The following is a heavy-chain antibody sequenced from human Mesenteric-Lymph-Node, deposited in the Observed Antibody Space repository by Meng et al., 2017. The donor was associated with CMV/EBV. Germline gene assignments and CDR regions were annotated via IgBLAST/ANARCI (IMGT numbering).Heavy chain of an antibody. D-gene: IGHD3-3*01. CDR2: IIPIFGTA. CDR1: GGTFSSYA. J-gene: IGHJ6*02. Sequence: SVKVSCKASGGTFSSYAISWVRQAPGQGLEWMGGIIPIFGTANYAQKFQGRVTITTDESTSTAYMELSSLRSEDTAVYYCASTLRNEWLFGMDVWGQGTTVTVSS. V-gene: IGHV1-69*05. CDR3: ASTLRNEWLFGMDV.